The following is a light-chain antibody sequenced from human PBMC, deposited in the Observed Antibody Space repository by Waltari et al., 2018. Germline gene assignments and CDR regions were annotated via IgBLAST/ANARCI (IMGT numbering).Light chain of an antibody. CDR3: QQYYSTLLT. V-gene: IGKV4-1*01. CDR2: WAS. CDR1: QSVLYSSNNKNY. Sequence: DIVMTQSPDSLAVSLGERATINCKSSQSVLYSSNNKNYLAWYQQKPGQPPKLLIYWASTRESGVPDRFRGSGSGTDFTSTISSLQAEDVAVYYCQQYYSTLLTFGGGTKVEIK. J-gene: IGKJ4*01.